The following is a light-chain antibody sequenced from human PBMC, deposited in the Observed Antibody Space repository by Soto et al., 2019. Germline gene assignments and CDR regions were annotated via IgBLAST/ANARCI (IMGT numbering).Light chain of an antibody. J-gene: IGLJ1*01. CDR2: EVR. CDR3: SSYGSTSTRYV. V-gene: IGLV2-14*01. Sequence: QSALAQPASVSGSPGQSITISCTGTSSDVGGYNYVSWYQQHPGKAPKLMIYEVRNRPSGVSNRFSGSKSGNTASLTTSGLQAEDEGDYFCSSYGSTSTRYVFGTGTKVTVL. CDR1: SSDVGGYNY.